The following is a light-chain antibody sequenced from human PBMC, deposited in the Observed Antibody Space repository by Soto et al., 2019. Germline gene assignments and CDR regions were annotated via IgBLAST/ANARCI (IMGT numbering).Light chain of an antibody. CDR2: DAS. J-gene: IGKJ1*01. Sequence: EIVLTQSPATLSLSPGERATLSCRASQSVGTFFAWYQQKPGQAPRLLIYDASNRATGIPARFSGSGSGTDFTLTISSLEPEDFAVYYCQQCNSWPQWTFGKGTKVDIK. V-gene: IGKV3-11*01. CDR3: QQCNSWPQWT. CDR1: QSVGTF.